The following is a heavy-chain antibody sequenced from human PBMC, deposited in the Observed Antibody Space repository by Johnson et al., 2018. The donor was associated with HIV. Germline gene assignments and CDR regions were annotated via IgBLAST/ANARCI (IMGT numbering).Heavy chain of an antibody. J-gene: IGHJ3*02. V-gene: IGHV3-15*01. CDR1: GFTFSNAW. CDR3: TTDLLLARIGYYAFDI. D-gene: IGHD3-22*01. Sequence: VQLVESGGGLVKPGGSLRLSCAASGFTFSNAWMSWVRQAPGKGLEWVGHIKSRTDGGTTDYAAPVKGRFTIARDDSKNTLYLQMNSLKTEDTAVYYCTTDLLLARIGYYAFDIWGRGTMVTVSS. CDR2: IKSRTDGGTT.